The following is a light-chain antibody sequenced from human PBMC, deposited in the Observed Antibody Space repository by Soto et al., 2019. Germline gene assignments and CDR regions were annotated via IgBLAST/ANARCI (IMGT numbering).Light chain of an antibody. CDR3: AAWDDSLNGFYV. CDR2: SNN. Sequence: QSALTQPPSASGTPRQRVTISCSGSSSNIGSNTVNWYQQLPGAAPKLLIYSNNQRPSGVPDRFSGSKSGTSASLAISGLQSEDEADYYCAAWDDSLNGFYVFGTGTKVTVL. CDR1: SSNIGSNT. V-gene: IGLV1-44*01. J-gene: IGLJ1*01.